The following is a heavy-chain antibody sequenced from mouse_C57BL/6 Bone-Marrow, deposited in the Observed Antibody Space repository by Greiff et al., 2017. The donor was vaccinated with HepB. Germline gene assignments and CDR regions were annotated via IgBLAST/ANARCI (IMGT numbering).Heavy chain of an antibody. CDR1: GYSFTSYY. CDR3: ARSYYGSRDWYFDV. CDR2: IYPGSGNT. J-gene: IGHJ1*03. Sequence: QVQLQQSGPELVKPGASVKISCKASGYSFTSYYIHWVKQRPGQGLEWIGWIYPGSGNTKYNEKFKGKATLTADTSSSTAYMQLSSLTSEDSAVYYCARSYYGSRDWYFDVWGTGTTVTVSS. D-gene: IGHD1-1*01. V-gene: IGHV1-66*01.